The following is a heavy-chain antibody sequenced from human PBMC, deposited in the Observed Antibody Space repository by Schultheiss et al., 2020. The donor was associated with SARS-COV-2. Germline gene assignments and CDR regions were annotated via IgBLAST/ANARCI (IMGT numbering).Heavy chain of an antibody. Sequence: SETLSLTCAVSGGSISSSNWWSWVRQPPGKGLEWIGEIYHSGSTNYNPSLKSRVTISVDKSKNQFSLKLSSVTAADTAVYYCARDLMVRGVYYYYYGMDVWGQGTTVTVSS. CDR1: GGSISSSNW. CDR3: ARDLMVRGVYYYYYGMDV. V-gene: IGHV4-4*02. D-gene: IGHD3-10*01. CDR2: IYHSGST. J-gene: IGHJ6*02.